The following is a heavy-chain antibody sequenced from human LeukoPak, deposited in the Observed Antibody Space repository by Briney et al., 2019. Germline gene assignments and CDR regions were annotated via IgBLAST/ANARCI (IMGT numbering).Heavy chain of an antibody. J-gene: IGHJ4*02. V-gene: IGHV1-3*01. D-gene: IGHD3-10*01. Sequence: ASVKVSCKASGYTFTSYAMHWVRQAPGQRLEWMGWINAGNGNTKYSQKFQGRVTITRDTSASTAYMELSSLRSDDTAVYYCARGGDRMVRGVIIFDYWGQGTLVTVSS. CDR2: INAGNGNT. CDR3: ARGGDRMVRGVIIFDY. CDR1: GYTFTSYA.